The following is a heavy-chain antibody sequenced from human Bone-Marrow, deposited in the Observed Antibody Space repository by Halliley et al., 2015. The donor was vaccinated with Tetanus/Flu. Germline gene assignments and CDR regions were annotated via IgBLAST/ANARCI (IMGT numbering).Heavy chain of an antibody. V-gene: IGHV3-48*03. Sequence: YISNSGAIIYYADSVKGRFTISRDNTKNSLYLQMNSLRAEDTAVYYCARERIQVWEWGPYGMDVWGRGTTVTVSS. CDR3: ARERIQVWEWGPYGMDV. CDR2: ISNSGAII. J-gene: IGHJ6*02. D-gene: IGHD5-18*01.